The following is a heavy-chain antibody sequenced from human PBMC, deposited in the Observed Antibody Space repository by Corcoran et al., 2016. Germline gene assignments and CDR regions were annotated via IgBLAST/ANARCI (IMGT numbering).Heavy chain of an antibody. J-gene: IGHJ3*02. CDR2: IIPIFGTA. CDR1: GGTFSSYA. Sequence: QVQLVQSGAEVKKPGSSVKVSCKASGGTFSSYAISWVRQAPGQGLEWMGGIIPIFGTANYAQKFQGRVTITADESTSTAYMELSSLRSEDTAVYYCARERSERILGYDAFDIWGQGTMVTVSS. V-gene: IGHV1-69*01. D-gene: IGHD1-26*01. CDR3: ARERSERILGYDAFDI.